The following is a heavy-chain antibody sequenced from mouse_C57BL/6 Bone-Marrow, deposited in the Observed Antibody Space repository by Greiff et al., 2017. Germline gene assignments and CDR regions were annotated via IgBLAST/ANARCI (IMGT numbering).Heavy chain of an antibody. CDR1: GYTFTDYY. D-gene: IGHD1-1*01. CDR3: ARDYYGSNWYFDY. CDR2: INPNNGGT. Sequence: VQLQQSGPELVKPGASVKISCKASGYTFTDYYMNWVQQSHGKSLEWIGDINPNNGGTSYNQKLKGKATLTVDKSSSTAYMELRSLTSEDAAVYYCARDYYGSNWYFDYWGQGTILTVSS. J-gene: IGHJ2*01. V-gene: IGHV1-26*01.